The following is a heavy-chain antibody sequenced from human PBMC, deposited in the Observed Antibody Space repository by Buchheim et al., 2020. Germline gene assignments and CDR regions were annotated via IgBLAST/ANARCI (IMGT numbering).Heavy chain of an antibody. CDR2: INHSGST. D-gene: IGHD3-3*01. V-gene: IGHV4-34*01. CDR3: ARGTRFLEWLYGMDV. J-gene: IGHJ6*02. Sequence: QVQLQQWGAGLLKPSETLSLTCAVYGGSFSGYYWSWIRQPPGKGLEWIGEINHSGSTNYNPSLKSRVTISVDTSKNQFSLKLSSVTAADTAVYYCARGTRFLEWLYGMDVWGQGTT. CDR1: GGSFSGYY.